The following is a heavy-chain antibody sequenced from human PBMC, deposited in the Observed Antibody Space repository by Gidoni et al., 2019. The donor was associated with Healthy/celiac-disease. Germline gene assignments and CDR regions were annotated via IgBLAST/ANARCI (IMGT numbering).Heavy chain of an antibody. CDR1: GGSISISSYY. J-gene: IGHJ5*02. CDR2: IYYSGGT. D-gene: IGHD6-13*01. V-gene: IGHV4-39*01. CDR3: ARQAGP. Sequence: QLQLQESGPGLVKPSETLSPTCTVSGGSISISSYYWGWIRQPPGKGLEWIGIIYYSGGTYYNPSLKSRVTISVDTSKNQFSLKLSSVTAADTAVYYCARQAGPWGQGTLVTVSS.